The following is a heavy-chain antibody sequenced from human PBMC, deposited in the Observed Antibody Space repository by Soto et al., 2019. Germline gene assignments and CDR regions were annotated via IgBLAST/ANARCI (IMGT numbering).Heavy chain of an antibody. CDR1: GDSITSGTFY. CDR3: AREPIAARPPYYYYGMDV. J-gene: IGHJ6*02. CDR2: IYYSGST. Sequence: SETLSLTCTVSGDSITSGTFYWNWIRQYPGKGLEWIGYIYYSGSTNYNPSLKSRVTISVDTSKNQFSLKLSSVTAADTAVYYCAREPIAARPPYYYYGMDVWGQGTTVTVSS. D-gene: IGHD6-6*01. V-gene: IGHV4-61*01.